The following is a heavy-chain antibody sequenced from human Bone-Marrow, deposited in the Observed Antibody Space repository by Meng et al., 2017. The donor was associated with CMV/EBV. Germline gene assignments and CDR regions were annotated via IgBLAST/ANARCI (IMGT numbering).Heavy chain of an antibody. V-gene: IGHV1-69*04. CDR2: IIPILGIA. Sequence: KISCAASGFTFSGYEMNWVRQAPGKGLEWMGRIIPILGIANYAQKFQGRVTITADKSTSTAYMELSSLRSEDTAVYYCARAAKSIAARPSYYYGMDVWGQGTTVTVSS. CDR1: GFTFSGYE. CDR3: ARAAKSIAARPSYYYGMDV. D-gene: IGHD6-6*01. J-gene: IGHJ6*02.